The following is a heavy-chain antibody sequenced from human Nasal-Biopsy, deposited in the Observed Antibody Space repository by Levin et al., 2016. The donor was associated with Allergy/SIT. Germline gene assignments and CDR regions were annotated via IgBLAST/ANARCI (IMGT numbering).Heavy chain of an antibody. CDR1: GDSFSDYY. CDR2: VYGSGGT. CDR3: ARREEWFWYFDL. J-gene: IGHJ2*01. D-gene: IGHD3-3*01. Sequence: SETLSLTCTVSGDSFSDYYWSWVRQPPGRGLEWIGYVYGSGGTNYNPSLKSRVTISVDTSRTQFSLRLTSVTAADTAVYYCARREEWFWYFDLWGRGTLVTVSS. V-gene: IGHV4-59*08.